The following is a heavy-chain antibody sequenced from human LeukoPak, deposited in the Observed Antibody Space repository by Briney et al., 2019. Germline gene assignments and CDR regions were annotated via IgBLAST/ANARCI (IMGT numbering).Heavy chain of an antibody. CDR1: GFTFSSYG. Sequence: GGSLRLSCAASGFTFSSYGMHWVRQAPGKGLEWVAVISYDGSNKYYADSVKGRFTISRDNSKNTLYLQMNSLRAEDTAVYYCAKVSYSSTWYGDFDYRGQGTLGTVSS. J-gene: IGHJ4*02. D-gene: IGHD6-13*01. V-gene: IGHV3-30*18. CDR3: AKVSYSSTWYGDFDY. CDR2: ISYDGSNK.